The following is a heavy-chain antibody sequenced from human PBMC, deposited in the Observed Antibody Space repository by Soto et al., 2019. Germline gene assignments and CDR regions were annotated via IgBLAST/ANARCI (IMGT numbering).Heavy chain of an antibody. V-gene: IGHV3-21*01. J-gene: IGHJ3*02. Sequence: GGSLRLSCAASGFTFSSYSMNWVRQAPGKGLEWVSSISSSSSYIYYADSVKGRFTISRDNAKNSLYLQMNSLRAEDTAVYYCAREPRQWLVRAFDIWGQGTMVTVSS. D-gene: IGHD6-19*01. CDR3: AREPRQWLVRAFDI. CDR1: GFTFSSYS. CDR2: ISSSSSYI.